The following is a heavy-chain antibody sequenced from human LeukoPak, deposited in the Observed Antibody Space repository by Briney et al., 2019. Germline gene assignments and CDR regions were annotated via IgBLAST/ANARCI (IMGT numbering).Heavy chain of an antibody. D-gene: IGHD2-15*01. J-gene: IGHJ4*02. V-gene: IGHV3-33*01. Sequence: GGSLRLSCAASGFTFSSFGMHWVRQAPGKGLEWVAVIWYDASDRYYADSVKGRFIISRDNSKNTLYLQMNSLRAEDTAVYYCARYCSGGTCYVGLIWGQGTLVTVSS. CDR2: IWYDASDR. CDR1: GFTFSSFG. CDR3: ARYCSGGTCYVGLI.